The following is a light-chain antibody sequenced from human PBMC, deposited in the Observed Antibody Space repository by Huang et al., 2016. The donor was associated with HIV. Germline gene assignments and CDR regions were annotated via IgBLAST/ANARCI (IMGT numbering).Light chain of an antibody. CDR2: STS. CDR3: QQLNSYPQT. J-gene: IGKJ4*01. CDR1: HGISSY. V-gene: IGKV1-9*01. Sequence: IQLTQSPSSLSASVGDRVIITCRASHGISSYLAWYQQKLGKAPYLLIYSTSTLQSGVPSRFSGSGSGTDFTLTISSLQPEDFATYYCQQLNSYPQTFGGGTKVEIK.